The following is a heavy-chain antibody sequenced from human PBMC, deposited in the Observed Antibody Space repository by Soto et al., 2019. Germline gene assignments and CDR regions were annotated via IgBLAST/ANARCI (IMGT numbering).Heavy chain of an antibody. CDR3: ARETVPYYYDSSGSPGCVDY. D-gene: IGHD3-22*01. CDR2: INPSDGST. CDR1: GYTLTSYS. V-gene: IGHV1-46*01. J-gene: IGHJ4*02. Sequence: ASLKVSCKASGYTLTSYSMHWVRQAPGQGLEWMGIINPSDGSTSYAQKFQGRVTVTRDMSTSTVYMELSSLRSEDTAVYYCARETVPYYYDSSGSPGCVDYWGQGTLVTVPS.